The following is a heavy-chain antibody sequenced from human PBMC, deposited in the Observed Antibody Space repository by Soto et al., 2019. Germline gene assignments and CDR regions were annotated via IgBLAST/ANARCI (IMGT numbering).Heavy chain of an antibody. CDR3: ARAGRDGYNYYYFDY. D-gene: IGHD5-12*01. CDR2: ISSSSSYI. V-gene: IGHV3-21*01. Sequence: PGGSLRLSCAASGFTFSSYSMNWVRQAPGKGLEWVSSISSSSSYIYYADSVKGRFTISRDNAKNSLYLQMNSLRAEDTAVYYCARAGRDGYNYYYFDYWGRGTLVTVSS. CDR1: GFTFSSYS. J-gene: IGHJ4*02.